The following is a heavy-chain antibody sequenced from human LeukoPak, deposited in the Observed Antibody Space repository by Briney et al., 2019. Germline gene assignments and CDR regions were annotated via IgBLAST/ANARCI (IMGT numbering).Heavy chain of an antibody. V-gene: IGHV3-11*04. Sequence: GGSLRLSCAASGFTFSDYYMSWIRQAPGKGLEWVSYISSSGSTIYYTDSVKGRFTISRDNAKNSLYLQMNSLRAEDTAVYYCARARSNWNYVNYFDYWGQGTLVTVSS. CDR3: ARARSNWNYVNYFDY. CDR2: ISSSGSTI. J-gene: IGHJ4*02. D-gene: IGHD1-7*01. CDR1: GFTFSDYY.